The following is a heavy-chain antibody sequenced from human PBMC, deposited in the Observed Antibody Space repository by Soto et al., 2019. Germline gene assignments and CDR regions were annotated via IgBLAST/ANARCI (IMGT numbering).Heavy chain of an antibody. J-gene: IGHJ5*02. CDR3: AKGLYFDWFNWFDP. D-gene: IGHD3-9*01. Sequence: GGSLRLSCAGSGFTFSISYMTWVRQVPGKGLEWVSIRYSDGRSYHAESVKGRFTISTDDSENTLYLQMNSLRAEDTAVYYCAKGLYFDWFNWFDPWGQGTLVTVSS. CDR2: RYSDGRS. V-gene: IGHV3-66*01. CDR1: GFTFSISY.